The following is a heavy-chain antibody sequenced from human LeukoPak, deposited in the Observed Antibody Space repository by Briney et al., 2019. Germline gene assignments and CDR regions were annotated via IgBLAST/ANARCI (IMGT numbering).Heavy chain of an antibody. D-gene: IGHD2-15*01. CDR1: GGSISSSNW. Sequence: SGTLSLTCAVSGGSISSSNWWSWVRPPPGKGLEWIGEIYHSGSTNYNPSLKSRVTISVDKSKNQFSLKLSSVTAADTAVYYCARAIVVVVAAYPNWFDPWGQGTLVTVSS. CDR2: IYHSGST. CDR3: ARAIVVVVAAYPNWFDP. V-gene: IGHV4-4*02. J-gene: IGHJ5*02.